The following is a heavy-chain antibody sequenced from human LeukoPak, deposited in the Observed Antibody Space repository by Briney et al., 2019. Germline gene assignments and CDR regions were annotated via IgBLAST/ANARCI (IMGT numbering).Heavy chain of an antibody. V-gene: IGHV4-34*01. CDR2: INHSGIT. D-gene: IGHD1-1*01. Sequence: SETLSLTCGVYGGSFSGHYWSWIRQPPGKGLEWIGEINHSGITYYSPSLKSRVTISVDTSKNQFSLKLSSVTAADTAVYYCARLATTDGRDYWGQGTLVTVSS. CDR1: GGSFSGHY. CDR3: ARLATTDGRDY. J-gene: IGHJ4*02.